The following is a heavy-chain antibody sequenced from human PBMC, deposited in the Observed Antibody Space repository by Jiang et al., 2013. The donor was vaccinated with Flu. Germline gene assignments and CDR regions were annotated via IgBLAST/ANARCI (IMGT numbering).Heavy chain of an antibody. CDR3: AKDWRPLGLLTTYEYDTTGEVFDV. CDR1: GLTFSNYA. D-gene: IGHD2-8*02. Sequence: VQLLESGGGLVQPGGSLRLSCGASGLTFSNYAMSWVRQAPGKGLEWVSGISGSGAYTHYAESVQGRFTISRDNSNNRLYLQMNTVRLEDTAMYYCAKDWRPLGLLTTYEYDTTGEVFDVWGQGTMVSVSS. V-gene: IGHV3-23*01. CDR2: ISGSGAYT. J-gene: IGHJ3*01.